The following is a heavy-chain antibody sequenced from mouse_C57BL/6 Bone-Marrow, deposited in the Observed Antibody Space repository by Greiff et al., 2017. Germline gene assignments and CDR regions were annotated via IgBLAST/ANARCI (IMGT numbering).Heavy chain of an antibody. V-gene: IGHV1-15*01. CDR3: TRENDGYYLWFAY. CDR2: IDPETGGT. J-gene: IGHJ3*01. D-gene: IGHD2-3*01. CDR1: GYTFTDYE. Sequence: QVHVKQSGAELVRPGASVTLSCKASGYTFTDYEIHWVKQTPVHGLEWIGAIDPETGGTAYNQKFKGKAILTADKSSSTAYMELRSLTSEDSAVYYCTRENDGYYLWFAYWGQGTLVTVSA.